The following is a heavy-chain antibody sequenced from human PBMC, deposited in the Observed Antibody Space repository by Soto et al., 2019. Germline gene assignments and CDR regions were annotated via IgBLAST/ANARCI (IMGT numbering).Heavy chain of an antibody. V-gene: IGHV4-61*08. Sequence: ETLSVTCTGSGASISSEDYFGSWIRQHPGKGLEGIGYISYSGSTNHNPSLKSRVTISVDTAKNQLYLKLSSVTTADTAVYFCARARDYYDRRGHYHGWLWLGSWGRGALVTVS. CDR1: GASISSEDYF. J-gene: IGHJ2*01. CDR3: ARARDYYDRRGHYHGWLWLGS. D-gene: IGHD3-22*01. CDR2: ISYSGST.